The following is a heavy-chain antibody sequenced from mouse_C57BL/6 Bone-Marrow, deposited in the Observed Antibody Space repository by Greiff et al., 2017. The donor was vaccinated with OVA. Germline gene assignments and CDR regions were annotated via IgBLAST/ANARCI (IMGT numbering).Heavy chain of an antibody. CDR1: GYSFTGYY. V-gene: IGHV1-42*01. J-gene: IGHJ2*01. D-gene: IGHD1-1*01. CDR2: INPSTGGT. Sequence: EVQLQQSGPELVKPGASVKISCKASGYSFTGYYMNWVKQSPEKSLEWIGEINPSTGGTPYNQKFKAKATLTVDKSSSTAYMQLKSLTSEDSAVYYCARGNYYYGSSFYWGQGTTLTVSP. CDR3: ARGNYYYGSSFY.